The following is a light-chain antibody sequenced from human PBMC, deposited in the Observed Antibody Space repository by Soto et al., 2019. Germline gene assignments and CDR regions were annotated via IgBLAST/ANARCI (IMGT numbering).Light chain of an antibody. CDR2: DVS. CDR1: SSDVGGYNY. J-gene: IGLJ1*01. CDR3: CSYTSSILYV. Sequence: QSALTQPASVSGSPGQSITISCTGTSSDVGGYNYVSWYQQHPGKAPKLMIYDVSNRPSGVSNRFSGSKSGNTASLTISGLQAEDDADYYCCSYTSSILYVFGTGTKLTVL. V-gene: IGLV2-14*01.